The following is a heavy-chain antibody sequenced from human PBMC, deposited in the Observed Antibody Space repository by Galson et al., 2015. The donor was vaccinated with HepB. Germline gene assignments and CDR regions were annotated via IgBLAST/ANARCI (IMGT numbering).Heavy chain of an antibody. J-gene: IGHJ6*02. V-gene: IGHV3-11*01. CDR2: ISRSSDTS. Sequence: SLRLSCAASGFTFSDYHMTWIRQAPGTGLEWVSHISRSSDTSNYADSVKGRFTISRDNAKNSLYLQMNSLRAEDTAVYYCARGGYGLDVWGQGTTVTVSS. CDR1: GFTFSDYH. D-gene: IGHD1-26*01. CDR3: ARGGYGLDV.